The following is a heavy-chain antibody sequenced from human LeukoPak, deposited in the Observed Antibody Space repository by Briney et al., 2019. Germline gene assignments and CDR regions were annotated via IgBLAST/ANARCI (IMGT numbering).Heavy chain of an antibody. Sequence: SETLSLTCTVSGASISSGSYYWGWIRQPPGKGLEWIGSIYYRGSTYYNPSLKSRVTISVDTSKNQFSLNLSSVTAADTAVYYCANQGAYFPLRMDVWGKGTTVTISS. CDR3: ANQGAYFPLRMDV. J-gene: IGHJ6*04. V-gene: IGHV4-39*01. CDR2: IYYRGST. CDR1: GASISSGSYY. D-gene: IGHD3-9*01.